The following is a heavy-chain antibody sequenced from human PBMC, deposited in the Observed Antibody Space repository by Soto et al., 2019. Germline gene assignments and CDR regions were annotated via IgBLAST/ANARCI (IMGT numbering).Heavy chain of an antibody. D-gene: IGHD3-10*01. Sequence: EVQLVESGGGLVQPGGSLRLSCAASGFPFSSYWMSWVRQAPGKGLEWVATIKQDGTETYYLDSVKGRFTISRDNAKTSLYLQMNSLRAEDTAVYYCASYSYVSGSRSFDYRGQGTLVTVSS. CDR1: GFPFSSYW. CDR2: IKQDGTET. CDR3: ASYSYVSGSRSFDY. V-gene: IGHV3-7*05. J-gene: IGHJ4*02.